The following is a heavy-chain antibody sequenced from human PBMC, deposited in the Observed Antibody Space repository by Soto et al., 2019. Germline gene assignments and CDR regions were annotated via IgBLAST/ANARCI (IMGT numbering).Heavy chain of an antibody. D-gene: IGHD1-7*01. CDR2: ISYDGSNK. Sequence: VQLVESGGGVVQPGRSLRLSCAASGFTFSSYAMHWVRQAPGKGLECVALISYDGSNKYYADSVKGRFTISRDNSKNTLYLQMNSLRPEDTAVYHCARDQGGTTLYYHGMDVWGQGTTVTVSS. V-gene: IGHV3-30-3*01. CDR3: ARDQGGTTLYYHGMDV. J-gene: IGHJ6*02. CDR1: GFTFSSYA.